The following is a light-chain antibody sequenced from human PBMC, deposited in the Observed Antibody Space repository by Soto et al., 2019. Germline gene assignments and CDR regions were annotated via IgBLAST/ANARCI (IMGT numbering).Light chain of an antibody. CDR2: GGS. CDR3: QHYGSSPET. CDR1: QSVSSTY. J-gene: IGKJ1*01. V-gene: IGKV3-20*01. Sequence: PGTLSLSPGERATLSCRASQSVSSTYLAWYQQKPGQAPRLLIYGGSSRATGIPDRFSGSGSGTDFTLTISRLEPEDFAVYYCQHYGSSPETFGQGTKVDIK.